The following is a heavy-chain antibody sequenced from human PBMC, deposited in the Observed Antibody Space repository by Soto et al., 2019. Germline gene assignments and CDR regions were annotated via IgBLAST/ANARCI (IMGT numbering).Heavy chain of an antibody. CDR2: MNPNSGNT. CDR3: ARTLYGDNVDY. J-gene: IGHJ4*02. CDR1: GYTFTSYD. D-gene: IGHD4-17*01. V-gene: IGHV1-8*01. Sequence: QVKRVQSGAEVKKPGASVKVSGKASGYTFTSYDINWVRQATGQGLEWMGWMNPNSGNTGYAQKFQGRVTITRNTSISTAYMELSSLRSDDTAVYYCARTLYGDNVDYWGQGTLVTVSS.